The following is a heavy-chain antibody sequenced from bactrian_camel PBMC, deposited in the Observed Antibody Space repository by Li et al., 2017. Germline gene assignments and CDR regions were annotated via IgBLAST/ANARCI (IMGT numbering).Heavy chain of an antibody. CDR1: GATSRPNL. CDR3: AADRLKNWARPLTPYDWNY. CDR2: IFTGQHST. Sequence: HVQLVESGGGSVQAGGSLRLSCAASGATSRPNLMGWFRQAPGKGREGVAVIFTGQHSTYYADSVKGRFTISQDSAKNTVYLQMSGLKPEDTAMYYCAADRLKNWARPLTPYDWNYWGQGTQVTVS. V-gene: IGHV3S1*01. D-gene: IGHD4*01. J-gene: IGHJ4*01.